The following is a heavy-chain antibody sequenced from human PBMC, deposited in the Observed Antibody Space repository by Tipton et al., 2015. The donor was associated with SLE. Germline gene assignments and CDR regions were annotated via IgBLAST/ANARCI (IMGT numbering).Heavy chain of an antibody. V-gene: IGHV4-4*08. J-gene: IGHJ3*02. D-gene: IGHD1-26*01. CDR2: IYTSGST. CDR3: ARDFWSQIVGAGGAFHI. Sequence: TLSLTCAVYGGSFSGYYWSWIRQPPGKGLEWIGYIYTSGSTNYNPSLKSRVTISVDTSKNQFSLKLSSVTAADTAVYYCARDFWSQIVGAGGAFHIWGQGTMVTVSS. CDR1: GGSFSGYY.